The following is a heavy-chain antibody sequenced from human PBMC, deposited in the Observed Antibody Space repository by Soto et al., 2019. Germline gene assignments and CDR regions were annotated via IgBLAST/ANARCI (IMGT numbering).Heavy chain of an antibody. D-gene: IGHD3-3*01. CDR3: ARVRFLEWSLIRKYYYYYGMDV. J-gene: IGHJ6*02. Sequence: ASVKVSCKASGYTFTSYDINWVRQATGQGLEWMGWMNPNSGNTGYAQKFQGRVTMTRNTSISTAYMELSSLRSEDTAVYYCARVRFLEWSLIRKYYYYYGMDVWGQGTTVTVSS. CDR2: MNPNSGNT. CDR1: GYTFTSYD. V-gene: IGHV1-8*01.